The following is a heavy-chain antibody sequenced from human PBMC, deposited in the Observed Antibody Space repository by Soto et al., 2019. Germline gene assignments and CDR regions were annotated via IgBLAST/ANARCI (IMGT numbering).Heavy chain of an antibody. Sequence: ASVKVSCKASGYTFTSYYMHWVRQAPGQGLEWMGIFDPSGGSTIYAQKFQGRVTMTEDTSTDTAYMELSSLRSEDTAVYYCATGYYDILTGLGGGFDPWGQGTLVTVSS. CDR3: ATGYYDILTGLGGGFDP. J-gene: IGHJ5*02. D-gene: IGHD3-9*01. CDR2: FDPSGGST. CDR1: GYTFTSYY. V-gene: IGHV1-46*01.